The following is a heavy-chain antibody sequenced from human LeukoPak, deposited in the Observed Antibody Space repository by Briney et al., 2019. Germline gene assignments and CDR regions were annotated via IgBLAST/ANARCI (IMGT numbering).Heavy chain of an antibody. CDR2: ITLSSSSI. V-gene: IGHV3-48*01. CDR3: AREPTYSSSWYTSCDY. J-gene: IGHJ4*02. D-gene: IGHD6-13*01. Sequence: GGSLRLSCAASGFNFNNYNMNWVRQAPGKGLEWVSYITLSSSSIYYADSVKGRFTISRDNAKNSLYLQMNSLRAEDTAVYYCAREPTYSSSWYTSCDYWGQGTLVTASS. CDR1: GFNFNNYN.